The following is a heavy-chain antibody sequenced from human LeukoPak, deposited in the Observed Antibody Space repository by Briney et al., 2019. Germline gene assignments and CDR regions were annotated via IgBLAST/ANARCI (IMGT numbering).Heavy chain of an antibody. CDR3: ARVVGSGWPPFDH. CDR2: IWNDGTNK. V-gene: IGHV3-33*01. J-gene: IGHJ4*02. CDR1: GFTFSSYG. Sequence: GGSLRLPCAASGFTFSSYGMHWVRQAPGKGLEWVAVIWNDGTNKYYGDSVKGRFTISRDNSKNTVYLQMNSLRDEDTAVYYCARVVGSGWPPFDHWGQGTLVTVSS. D-gene: IGHD6-19*01.